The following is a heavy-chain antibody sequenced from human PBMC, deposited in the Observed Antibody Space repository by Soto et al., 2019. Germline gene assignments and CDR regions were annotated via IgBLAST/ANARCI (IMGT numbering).Heavy chain of an antibody. V-gene: IGHV3-15*07. CDR2: VKSKVDGGTI. Sequence: GGSLRLSCVASGFTFKGAWMNWVRQAPGKGLEWVGRVKSKVDGGTIDYAAPVKGRFTISRDDSKDTVYLQMNSLKTEDTAVYYCTADLPTTIPQVDHWGKGTLVTVYS. CDR1: GFTFKGAW. J-gene: IGHJ4*02. CDR3: TADLPTTIPQVDH. D-gene: IGHD1-1*01.